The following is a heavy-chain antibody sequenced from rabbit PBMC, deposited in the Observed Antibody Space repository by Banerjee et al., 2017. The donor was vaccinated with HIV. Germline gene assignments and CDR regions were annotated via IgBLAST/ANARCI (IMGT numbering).Heavy chain of an antibody. D-gene: IGHD4-2*01. J-gene: IGHJ6*01. CDR1: GFSFSSGYD. Sequence: EQLEEPGGDLVKPEGSLTLTCTASGFSFSSGYDMCWVRQAPGKGLEWIACFWSGASGNTYYASWAKGRFTISKTSSTTVTLQMTSLTAADTATYFCARGVVDAGYGWFDLWGPGTLVTVS. V-gene: IGHV1S45*01. CDR3: ARGVVDAGYGWFDL. CDR2: FWSGASGNT.